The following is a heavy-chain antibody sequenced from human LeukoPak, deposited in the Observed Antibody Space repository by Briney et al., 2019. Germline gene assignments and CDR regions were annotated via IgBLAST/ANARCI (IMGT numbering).Heavy chain of an antibody. D-gene: IGHD4-17*01. CDR2: IYHSGSA. CDR3: VRQRDAGDYLGYFDY. V-gene: IGHV4-4*02. Sequence: SGTLSLTCTVSRGSISSPKWWTWVRQPPGKGLEWIAEIYHSGSANHNPSLISRLTISVDKSRNQFSLKLSSVTAADTAVYNCVRQRDAGDYLGYFDYWDQGTLVTVSS. J-gene: IGHJ4*02. CDR1: RGSISSPKW.